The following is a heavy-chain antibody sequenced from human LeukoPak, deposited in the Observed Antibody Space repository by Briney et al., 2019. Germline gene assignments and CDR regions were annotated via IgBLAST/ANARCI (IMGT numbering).Heavy chain of an antibody. D-gene: IGHD3-22*01. CDR1: GITPSNYA. CDR3: AKRGVVIRVILVGFHKEAYYFDP. V-gene: IGHV3-23*01. Sequence: GGSLRLSCALSGITPSNYAMTWDRHAPGKGLGWVAGISGSGGGTKYRGSVKGRFTISRDNDKNTLYLQMNSLEADDTAVYICAKRGVVIRVILVGFHKEAYYFDPWGQGALVTVSS. CDR2: ISGSGGGT. J-gene: IGHJ4*02.